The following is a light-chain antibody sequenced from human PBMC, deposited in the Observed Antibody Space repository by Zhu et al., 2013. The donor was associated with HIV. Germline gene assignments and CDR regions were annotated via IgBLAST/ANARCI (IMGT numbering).Light chain of an antibody. J-gene: IGKJ4*01. V-gene: IGKV3-15*01. CDR2: GAS. CDR3: QHYGSSLLT. Sequence: EIVMTQSPATLSVSPGERVTLSCRASQSVSSKSAWYQQKPGQAPRLLIYGASTRATGIPARFSGSGSGTDFTLTISRLEPEDFAVYYCQHYGSSLLTFGGGTKVEIE. CDR1: QSVSSK.